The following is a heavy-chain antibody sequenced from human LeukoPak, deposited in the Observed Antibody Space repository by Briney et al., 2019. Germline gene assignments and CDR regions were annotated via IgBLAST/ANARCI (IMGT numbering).Heavy chain of an antibody. J-gene: IGHJ6*03. Sequence: ASVKVPCKASGYTFTSYDINWVRQATGQGLEWMGWMNPNSGNTGYAQKFQGRVTMTRNTSISTAYMELSSLRSEDTAVYYCARAGKVLRYFDWLGRYYYYMDVWGKGTTVTISS. V-gene: IGHV1-8*01. D-gene: IGHD3-9*01. CDR2: MNPNSGNT. CDR1: GYTFTSYD. CDR3: ARAGKVLRYFDWLGRYYYYMDV.